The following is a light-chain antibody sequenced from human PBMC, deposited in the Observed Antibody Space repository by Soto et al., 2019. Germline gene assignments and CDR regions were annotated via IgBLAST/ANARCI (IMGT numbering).Light chain of an antibody. CDR1: QGIRNN. CDR2: AAS. J-gene: IGKJ2*01. Sequence: AIQMTQSPSSLSASVGDRVAITCRASQGIRNNLGWYQQKPGEAPKLLIYAASSLQSGVPSRFSGSGSGTDFTLTISSLQPEDFATYFCLQDYNYPYTFGQGTKLEIK. CDR3: LQDYNYPYT. V-gene: IGKV1-6*01.